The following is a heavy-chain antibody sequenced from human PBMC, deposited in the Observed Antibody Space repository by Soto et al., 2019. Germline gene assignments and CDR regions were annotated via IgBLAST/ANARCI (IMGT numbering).Heavy chain of an antibody. V-gene: IGHV4-61*01. CDR3: AREYCGGDCYLYYYYGMDV. Sequence: QVQLQVSGPGLVKPSETLSLTCTVSGGSVSSGSYYWSWIRQPPGKGLEWIGYIYYSGSTNYNPSLKSRVTISVDTSKNQFSLKLSSVTAADTAVYYCAREYCGGDCYLYYYYGMDVWGQGTTVTVSS. CDR2: IYYSGST. CDR1: GGSVSSGSYY. J-gene: IGHJ6*02. D-gene: IGHD2-21*02.